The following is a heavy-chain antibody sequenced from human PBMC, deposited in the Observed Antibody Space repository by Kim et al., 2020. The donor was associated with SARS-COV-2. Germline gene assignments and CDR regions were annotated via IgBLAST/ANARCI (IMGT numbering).Heavy chain of an antibody. V-gene: IGHV1-2*02. CDR1: GYTFTGYY. Sequence: ASVKVSCKASGYTFTGYYMHWVRQAPGQGLEWMGWINPNSGGTNYAQKFQGRVTMTRDTSISTAYMELSRLRSDDTAVYYCARIGRIAALRRNWFDPWGQGTLVTVSS. CDR3: ARIGRIAALRRNWFDP. J-gene: IGHJ5*02. CDR2: INPNSGGT. D-gene: IGHD6-13*01.